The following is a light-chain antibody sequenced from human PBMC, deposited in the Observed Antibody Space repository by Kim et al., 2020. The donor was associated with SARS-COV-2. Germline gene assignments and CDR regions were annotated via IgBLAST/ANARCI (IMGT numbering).Light chain of an antibody. CDR2: GKN. CDR1: SLRSYY. J-gene: IGLJ2*01. V-gene: IGLV3-19*01. CDR3: NSRDSSGNHLV. Sequence: SSELTQDPAVSVALGQTVRITCKGDSLRSYYASWYQKKPGQAPVLVIYGKNNRPSGIQDRFSGSSSGNTASLTITGAQAEDEADYYCNSRDSSGNHLVFGGVTQLTVL.